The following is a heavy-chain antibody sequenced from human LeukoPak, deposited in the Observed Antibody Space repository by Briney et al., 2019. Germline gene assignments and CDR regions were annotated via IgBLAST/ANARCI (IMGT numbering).Heavy chain of an antibody. CDR2: TGDSGGST. CDR1: GFTFSNYG. CDR3: AELGITMIGGV. D-gene: IGHD3-10*02. J-gene: IGHJ6*04. V-gene: IGHV3-23*01. Sequence: GGTLRLSCAASGFTFSNYGMNWVRQAPGRGLEWVSGTGDSGGSTYYADSVKSRFTISRDNAKNSLYLQMNSLRAEDTAVYYCAELGITMIGGVWGKGTTVTISS.